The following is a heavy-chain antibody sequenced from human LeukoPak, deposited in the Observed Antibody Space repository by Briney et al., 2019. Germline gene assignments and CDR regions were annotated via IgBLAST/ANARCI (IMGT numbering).Heavy chain of an antibody. V-gene: IGHV3-74*01. CDR2: INSDGSNT. Sequence: GGSLRLSCAASGFTFSDYWMNWVRQAPGKGLVWVSRINSDGSNTNYADSVKGRFTISRDNAKNTLYLQMNSLRAEDTAVYYCARQYCSSSSCSFDPWGQGTLVTVSS. D-gene: IGHD2-2*01. CDR1: GFTFSDYW. CDR3: ARQYCSSSSCSFDP. J-gene: IGHJ5*02.